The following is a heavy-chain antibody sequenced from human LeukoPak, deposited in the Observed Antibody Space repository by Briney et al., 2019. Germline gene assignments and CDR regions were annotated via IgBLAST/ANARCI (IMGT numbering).Heavy chain of an antibody. V-gene: IGHV3-30*18. CDR1: GXTFSIYG. D-gene: IGHD3-22*01. Sequence: GRSLRLSCAVSGXTFSIYGMHWVRQAPGMGLEWVAVISYDGSDKYYADSVEGRFTISRDNSKSTLFLQMNSLRAEDTAVYYCAKGPDSSGYYYYVDYWGRGTLVTVSS. CDR2: ISYDGSDK. J-gene: IGHJ4*02. CDR3: AKGPDSSGYYYYVDY.